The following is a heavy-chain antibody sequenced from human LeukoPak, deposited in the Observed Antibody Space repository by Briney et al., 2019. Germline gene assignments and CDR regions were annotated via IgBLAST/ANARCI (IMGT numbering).Heavy chain of an antibody. J-gene: IGHJ4*02. CDR2: IYSGGST. CDR1: GFTVSTNY. Sequence: GGSLRLSCAASGFTVSTNYMTWVRQAPGKGLEWVSVIYSGGSTYYADPARGRFTISRDNSKNTLYLQMNSLRAEDTAVYYCTRVLVVDSSGYYGYYFDYWGQGTLVTVSS. CDR3: TRVLVVDSSGYYGYYFDY. V-gene: IGHV3-53*01. D-gene: IGHD3-22*01.